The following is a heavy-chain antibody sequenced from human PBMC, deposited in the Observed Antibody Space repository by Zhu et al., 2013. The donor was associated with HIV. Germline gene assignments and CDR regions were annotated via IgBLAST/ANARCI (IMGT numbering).Heavy chain of an antibody. V-gene: IGHV3-30*18. Sequence: VQLVESGGGVVQPGRSLRLSCAASGFTFSSYGMHWVRQAPGKGLEWVAVISYDGSNKYYADSVKGRFTISRDNSKNTLYLQMNSLRAEDTAVYYCAKRGRDGYNPEGYWGQGTLVTVSS. CDR3: AKRGRDGYNPEGY. J-gene: IGHJ4*02. CDR2: ISYDGSNK. CDR1: GFTFSSYG. D-gene: IGHD5-12*01.